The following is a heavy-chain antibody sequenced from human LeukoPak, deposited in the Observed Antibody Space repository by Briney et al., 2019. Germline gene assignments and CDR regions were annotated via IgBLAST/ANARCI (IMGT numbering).Heavy chain of an antibody. CDR1: GFTFSSYG. D-gene: IGHD4-17*01. CDR2: IWYDGSKT. CDR3: AKDIFPSATTWYFDY. V-gene: IGHV3-30*02. Sequence: GGSLRLSCAASGFTFSSYGMHWVRQAPGKGLEWVAFIWYDGSKTYYADSVRGRFIISRDSFKNTLSLQMNSLRAEDTAVYYCAKDIFPSATTWYFDYWGHGTLVTVSS. J-gene: IGHJ4*01.